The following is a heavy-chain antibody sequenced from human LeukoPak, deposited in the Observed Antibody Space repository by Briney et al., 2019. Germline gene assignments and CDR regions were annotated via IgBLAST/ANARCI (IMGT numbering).Heavy chain of an antibody. V-gene: IGHV1-24*01. D-gene: IGHD3-22*01. J-gene: IGHJ4*02. Sequence: ASVKVSCKVSGYTLTELSMHWVRQAPGKGLEWMGGFDPEDGETIYAQKFQGRVTMTEDTSTDTAYMELSSLRSEDTAVYYCATALQTYYYDTPLDYWGQGTLVTVSS. CDR3: ATALQTYYYDTPLDY. CDR2: FDPEDGET. CDR1: GYTLTELS.